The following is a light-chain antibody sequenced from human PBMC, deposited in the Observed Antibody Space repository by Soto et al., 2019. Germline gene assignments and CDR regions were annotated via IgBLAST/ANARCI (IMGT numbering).Light chain of an antibody. CDR1: QPVSTW. J-gene: IGKJ3*01. Sequence: DVLMTQSPSTLSAFVGDTVFITCRASQPVSTWVAWNAQKLGKAPKLLISEASSLASGVPSRFSGSGSGTEFTLTISSLQPGDSGTYFCQQYNSLLFTFGPGTKVDI. CDR2: EAS. V-gene: IGKV1-5*01. CDR3: QQYNSLLFT.